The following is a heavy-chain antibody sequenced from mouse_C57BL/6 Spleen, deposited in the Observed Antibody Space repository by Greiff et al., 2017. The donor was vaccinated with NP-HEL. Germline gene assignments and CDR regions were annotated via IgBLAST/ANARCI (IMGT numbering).Heavy chain of an antibody. Sequence: EVQRVESGGGLVKPGGSLKLSCAASGFTFSDYGMHWVRQAPEKGLEWVAYISSGSSTIYYADTVKGRFTISRDNAKNTLFLQMTSLRSEDTAMYYCARLESYYYGSSPYAMDYWGQGTSVTVSS. CDR2: ISSGSSTI. J-gene: IGHJ4*01. D-gene: IGHD1-1*01. V-gene: IGHV5-17*01. CDR1: GFTFSDYG. CDR3: ARLESYYYGSSPYAMDY.